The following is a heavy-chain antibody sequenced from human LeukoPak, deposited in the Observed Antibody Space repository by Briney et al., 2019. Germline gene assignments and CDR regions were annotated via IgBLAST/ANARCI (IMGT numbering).Heavy chain of an antibody. CDR2: ISSSSSTI. V-gene: IGHV3-48*01. Sequence: PGGSLRLSCAASGFTFSSYSMNWVRQAPGKGLEWVSYISSSSSTIYYADSVKGRFTISRDNAKNSLYLQMNSLRAEDTAVYYCAKARIVGATNYGMDVWGQGTTVTVSS. J-gene: IGHJ6*02. CDR3: AKARIVGATNYGMDV. D-gene: IGHD1-26*01. CDR1: GFTFSSYS.